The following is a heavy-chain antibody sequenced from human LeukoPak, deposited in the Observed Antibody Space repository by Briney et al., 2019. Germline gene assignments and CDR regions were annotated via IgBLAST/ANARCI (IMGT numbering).Heavy chain of an antibody. CDR3: ARDRQQLVQNSPPYNWFDP. J-gene: IGHJ5*02. CDR2: IYTSGST. CDR1: GGSISSYY. V-gene: IGHV4-4*07. D-gene: IGHD6-13*01. Sequence: PSETLSLTCTVSGGSISSYYWSWIRQPAGKGLEWIGRIYTSGSTNYNPSLKSRVTMSVDTSKNQFSLELSSVTAADTAVYYCARDRQQLVQNSPPYNWFDPRGQGTLVTVSS.